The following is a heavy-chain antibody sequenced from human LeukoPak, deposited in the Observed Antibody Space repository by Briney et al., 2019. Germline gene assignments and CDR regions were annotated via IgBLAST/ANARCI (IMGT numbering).Heavy chain of an antibody. CDR2: VYYTGGT. CDR1: GGSISNSTYY. J-gene: IGHJ4*02. Sequence: KPSETLSLTCTVSGGSISNSTYYWTWIRQPPEKGLEWSGSVYYTGGTFSNPSLKSRVTISLDTSKNQFSLKLTSVTAADTALYYCARQSSSSRPNFDYWGQGILVTASS. D-gene: IGHD6-6*01. CDR3: ARQSSSSRPNFDY. V-gene: IGHV4-39*01.